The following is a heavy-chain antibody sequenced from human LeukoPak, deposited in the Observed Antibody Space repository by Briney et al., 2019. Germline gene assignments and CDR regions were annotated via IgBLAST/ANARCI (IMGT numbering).Heavy chain of an antibody. J-gene: IGHJ4*02. D-gene: IGHD3-10*01. Sequence: GGSLRLSCAASGFTFSSYGMHWVRQAPGKGLEWVAVISYDGSNKYYADSVKGRFTISRDNAKNTLYLQMNSLRVEDTAVYYCARGPPDGSGSYYNYWGQGTLVTVSS. CDR2: ISYDGSNK. CDR3: ARGPPDGSGSYYNY. V-gene: IGHV3-30*03. CDR1: GFTFSSYG.